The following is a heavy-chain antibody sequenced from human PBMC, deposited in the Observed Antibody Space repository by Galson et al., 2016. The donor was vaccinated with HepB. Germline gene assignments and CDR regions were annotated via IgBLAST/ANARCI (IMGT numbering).Heavy chain of an antibody. D-gene: IGHD3-3*01. V-gene: IGHV4-59*01. CDR2: IFYSGCT. CDR1: EGSIGSYY. J-gene: IGHJ2*01. Sequence: SETLSLTCTVSEGSIGSYYWGWIRQPPGKGLEWIGHIFYSGCTNYDPSLKSRVLISLDTSKNQFSLKVNPVTAADTAVYYCARVLRGTLSETLTDYRHHYWYFDIWGRGTLVTVSS. CDR3: ARVLRGTLSETLTDYRHHYWYFDI.